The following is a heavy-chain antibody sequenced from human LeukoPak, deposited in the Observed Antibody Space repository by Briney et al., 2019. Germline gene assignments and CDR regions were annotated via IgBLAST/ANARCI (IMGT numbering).Heavy chain of an antibody. V-gene: IGHV3-7*03. CDR1: GFTFSSYW. J-gene: IGHJ4*02. D-gene: IGHD4-11*01. CDR2: IKQDGSEK. CDR3: ASFMTTVTTDIDY. Sequence: GGSLRLSCAASGFTFSSYWMSWVRQAPGKGLEWVANIKQDGSEKYYVDSVKGRFTISRDNAMNSLYLQMNSLRAEDTAVYYCASFMTTVTTDIDYWGQGTLVTVSS.